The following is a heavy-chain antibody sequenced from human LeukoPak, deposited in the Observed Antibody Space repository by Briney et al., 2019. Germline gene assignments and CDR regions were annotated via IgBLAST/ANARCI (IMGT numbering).Heavy chain of an antibody. D-gene: IGHD3-10*01. CDR3: ARLYYYGSGSYSAGAFDT. CDR2: IYHSGST. J-gene: IGHJ3*02. V-gene: IGHV4-38-2*01. Sequence: SETLSLTCAVSGYFISSGYFWGWIRQPPGKGLEWIGNIYHSGSTYYNPSLKSRVTISVDTSKNQFSLKLSSVTAADTAMYYCARLYYYGSGSYSAGAFDTWGQGTMVTVSS. CDR1: GYFISSGYF.